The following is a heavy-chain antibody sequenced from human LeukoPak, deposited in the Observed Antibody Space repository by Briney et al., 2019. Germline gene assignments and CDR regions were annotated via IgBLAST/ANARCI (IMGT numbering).Heavy chain of an antibody. D-gene: IGHD4-17*01. CDR3: ARDTYGDYDPNYFDY. Sequence: RRSLRLSCAASGFTFSSYSMNWVRQAPGKGLEWVSSISTSSSYIYYADSVKGRFTISRDNAQNSLYLQMNSLRAEDTAVYYCARDTYGDYDPNYFDYWGQGTLVTASS. CDR2: ISTSSSYI. J-gene: IGHJ4*02. V-gene: IGHV3-21*01. CDR1: GFTFSSYS.